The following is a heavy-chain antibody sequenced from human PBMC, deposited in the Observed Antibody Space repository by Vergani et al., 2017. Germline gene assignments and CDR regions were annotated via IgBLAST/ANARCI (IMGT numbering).Heavy chain of an antibody. D-gene: IGHD2-2*01. CDR1: GYTFTSYA. Sequence: QVQLVQSGAEVKKPGASVKVSCKASGYTFTSYAMHWVRQAPGQRLEWMGWINAGNGNTKYSQKFQGRVTITRDTSASTAYMEMSILRSEDTAVYYCASSYCSSTSCYWRNWFDPWGQGTLVTVSS. CDR2: INAGNGNT. CDR3: ASSYCSSTSCYWRNWFDP. V-gene: IGHV1-3*01. J-gene: IGHJ5*02.